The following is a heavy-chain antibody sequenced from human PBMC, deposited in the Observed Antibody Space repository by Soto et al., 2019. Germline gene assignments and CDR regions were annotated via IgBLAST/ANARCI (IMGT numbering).Heavy chain of an antibody. D-gene: IGHD6-13*01. J-gene: IGHJ3*02. CDR1: GYTFTSYA. V-gene: IGHV1-3*01. CDR2: INAGNGNT. CDR3: ARAGFDASKNPIAADAFDI. Sequence: ASVKVSCKASGYTFTSYAMHWVRQAPGQRLEWMGWINAGNGNTKYSQKFQGRVTITRDTSASTAYMELSSLRSEDTAVYYCARAGFDASKNPIAADAFDIWGQGTMVTVSS.